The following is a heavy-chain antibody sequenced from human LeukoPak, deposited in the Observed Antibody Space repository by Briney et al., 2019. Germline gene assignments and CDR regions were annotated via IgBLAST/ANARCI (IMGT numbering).Heavy chain of an antibody. D-gene: IGHD3-10*01. J-gene: IGHJ4*02. CDR3: ARGRGPLDY. Sequence: SETLSLTCAVYGGSFSGYYWSWIRQPPGKGLEWIGEINHSGSTDYNPSLKSRVTISVDTSKNQFSLKLSSVTAADTAVYYCARGRGPLDYWGQGTLVTVSS. CDR1: GGSFSGYY. V-gene: IGHV4-34*01. CDR2: INHSGST.